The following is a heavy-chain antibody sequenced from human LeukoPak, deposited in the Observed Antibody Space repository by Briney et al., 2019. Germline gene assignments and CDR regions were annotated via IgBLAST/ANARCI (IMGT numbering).Heavy chain of an antibody. CDR2: IRFDGSDE. V-gene: IGHV3-30*02. Sequence: GGSLRLSCAASGFTFSSSGMHWVHQAPGKGLERVAFIRFDGSDEYYRDSVKGRFTISRDNSKNTLYLQMNSLRTEDTAVYYCANRPPKITAAGTSHDFHYWGQGTLVTVSS. D-gene: IGHD6-13*01. CDR1: GFTFSSSG. CDR3: ANRPPKITAAGTSHDFHY. J-gene: IGHJ4*02.